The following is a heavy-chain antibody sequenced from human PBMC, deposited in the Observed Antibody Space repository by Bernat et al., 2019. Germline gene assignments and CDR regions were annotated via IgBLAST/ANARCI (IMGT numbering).Heavy chain of an antibody. CDR3: ARDQGSSWYKKYNWFDP. Sequence: QVQLQESGPGLVKPSETLSLTCAVSGYSISSGYYWGWIRQPPGKGLEWIGSIYHSGSTYYNPSLKSRVTISVDTSKNQFSLKLSSVTAADTAVYYCARDQGSSWYKKYNWFDPWGQGTLATVSS. J-gene: IGHJ5*02. D-gene: IGHD6-13*01. CDR1: GYSISSGYY. V-gene: IGHV4-38-2*02. CDR2: IYHSGST.